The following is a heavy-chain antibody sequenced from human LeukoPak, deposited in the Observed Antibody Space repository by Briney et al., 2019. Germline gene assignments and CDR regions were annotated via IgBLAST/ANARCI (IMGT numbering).Heavy chain of an antibody. Sequence: GGSLRLSCAAPGFTFSSYSMNWVRQAPGKGLEWVSYISSSSSTIYYADSVKGRFTISRDNAENSLYLQMNSLRAEDTAVYYCARDLLGYCSSTSCSAFDYWGQGTLVTVSS. CDR3: ARDLLGYCSSTSCSAFDY. CDR1: GFTFSSYS. V-gene: IGHV3-48*04. D-gene: IGHD2-2*01. J-gene: IGHJ4*02. CDR2: ISSSSSTI.